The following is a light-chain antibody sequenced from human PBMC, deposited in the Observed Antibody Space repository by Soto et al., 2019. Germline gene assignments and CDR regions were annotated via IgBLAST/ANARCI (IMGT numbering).Light chain of an antibody. V-gene: IGKV1-5*03. J-gene: IGKJ1*01. CDR3: QHYNSYSEA. Sequence: IQMTQSPSTLAASLGDRVAITCRASQSIRNWLAWYQQKPGKAPKLLIYKASTLKSGVPSRFRGSGSGTEFTLAISSLQPDDFETYYCQHYNSYSEAFGQGTKVDIK. CDR2: KAS. CDR1: QSIRNW.